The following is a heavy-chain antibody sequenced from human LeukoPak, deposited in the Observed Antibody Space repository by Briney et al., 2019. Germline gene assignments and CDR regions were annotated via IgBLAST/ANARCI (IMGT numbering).Heavy chain of an antibody. J-gene: IGHJ3*02. CDR2: INHSGST. CDR1: GGSFSGYY. Sequence: SETLSLTCAVYGGSFSGYYWSWIRQPPGKGLEWIGEINHSGSTNYNPSLKSRVTISVDTSKNQFSLKLSSVTAADTAVYYCARPTLRFGAFDIWGQGTMVTVSS. CDR3: ARPTLRFGAFDI. V-gene: IGHV4-34*01. D-gene: IGHD3-3*01.